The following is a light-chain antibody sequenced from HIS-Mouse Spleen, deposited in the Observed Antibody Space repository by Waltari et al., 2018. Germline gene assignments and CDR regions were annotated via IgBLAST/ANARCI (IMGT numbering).Light chain of an antibody. Sequence: EIVLTQSPATLSLSPGERAPLSCSASQSVSSYLAWYQQKPGQAPRLLIYDASNRATGIPARFSGSGSGTDFTLTISSLEPEDFAVYYCQQRSNWPRTFGPGTKVDIK. CDR1: QSVSSY. CDR2: DAS. V-gene: IGKV3-11*01. CDR3: QQRSNWPRT. J-gene: IGKJ3*01.